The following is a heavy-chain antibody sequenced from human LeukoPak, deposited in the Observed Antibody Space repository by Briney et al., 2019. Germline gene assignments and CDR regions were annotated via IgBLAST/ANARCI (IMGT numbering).Heavy chain of an antibody. CDR2: ISHSGST. Sequence: KPSETLSLTCTVSGGSISTYYWSWIRQPPGKGLEWIGEISHSGSTNYNPSLKSRVTVSVDTSKNQFSLKLSSVTAADTAMYYCAREGAVSGSPFDYWGQGTLVTVSS. CDR3: AREGAVSGSPFDY. J-gene: IGHJ4*02. D-gene: IGHD3-22*01. CDR1: GGSISTYY. V-gene: IGHV4-34*01.